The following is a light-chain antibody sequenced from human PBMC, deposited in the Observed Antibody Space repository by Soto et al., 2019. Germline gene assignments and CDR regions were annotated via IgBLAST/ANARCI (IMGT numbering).Light chain of an antibody. Sequence: EIVMTQSPATLSVSPGERATLSCRASQSVSGCLAWYQQKPGQAPRLLIFDASNRATGIPARFSGSGSGTDFTLTISSLEPEDFAIYYCQQRCNWPPVTVGGGTKGDIK. V-gene: IGKV3-11*01. CDR2: DAS. J-gene: IGKJ4*01. CDR1: QSVSGC. CDR3: QQRCNWPPVT.